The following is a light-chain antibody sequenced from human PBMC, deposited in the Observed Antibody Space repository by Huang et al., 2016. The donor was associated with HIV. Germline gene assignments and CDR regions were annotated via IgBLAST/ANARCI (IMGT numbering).Light chain of an antibody. J-gene: IGKJ2*01. CDR1: QSVTTR. Sequence: DIQMTQSPSTLSASVGDSVTITCRASQSVTTRLAWYQQKPGKAPSLLIYLVSRLESGVPSRFSGSGSGTEFTLTINSLQPDDFATYHCQQYDGYPYTFGQGTKLEIK. V-gene: IGKV1-5*03. CDR3: QQYDGYPYT. CDR2: LVS.